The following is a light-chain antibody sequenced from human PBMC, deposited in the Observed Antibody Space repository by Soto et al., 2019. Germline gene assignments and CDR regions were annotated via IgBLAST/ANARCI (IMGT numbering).Light chain of an antibody. CDR3: CSYAGSSTCV. CDR2: EGS. J-gene: IGLJ7*01. Sequence: QYVLTQPASVSGSPGQSITISCTGTSSDVGSYNLVSWYQQHPGKAPKLMIYEGSKRPSGVSNRFSGSKSGNTASLTISGLQAEDDADYYCCSYAGSSTCVFGGGTQVTVL. CDR1: SSDVGSYNL. V-gene: IGLV2-23*01.